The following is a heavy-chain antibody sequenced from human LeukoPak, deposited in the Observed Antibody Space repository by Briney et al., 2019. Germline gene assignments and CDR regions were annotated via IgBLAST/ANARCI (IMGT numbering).Heavy chain of an antibody. CDR2: ISGSGGST. CDR3: AKSLTVTTRIHSIDP. J-gene: IGHJ4*02. V-gene: IGHV3-23*01. CDR1: GFTFSSYA. D-gene: IGHD4-17*01. Sequence: GGSLRLSCAASGFTFSSYAMSWVRQAPGKGPEWVSAISGSGGSTYYADSVKGQFTISRDSSKSTLYLQMNSLRVEDTAVYYCAKSLTVTTRIHSIDPRGQGTLVTVSS.